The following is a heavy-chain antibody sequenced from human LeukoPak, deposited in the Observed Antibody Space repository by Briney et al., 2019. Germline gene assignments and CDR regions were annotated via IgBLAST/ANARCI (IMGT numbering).Heavy chain of an antibody. J-gene: IGHJ5*02. CDR1: GYTFTGYY. D-gene: IGHD5-24*01. V-gene: IGHV1-2*02. Sequence: ASVKVSCKASGYTFTGYYMHWVRQAPGQGLEWMGWINPNSGGTNYAQKFQGRVTMTRDTSISTAHMELSRLRSDDTAVYYCARGEMATTRRVDPWGQGTLVTVSS. CDR3: ARGEMATTRRVDP. CDR2: INPNSGGT.